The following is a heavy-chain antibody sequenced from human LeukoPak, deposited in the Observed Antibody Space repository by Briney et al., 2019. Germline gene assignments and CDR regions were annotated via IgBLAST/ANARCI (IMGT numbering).Heavy chain of an antibody. V-gene: IGHV4-39*01. Sequence: SETLSLTCTVSGGSISSSSYYWGWIRQPPGKGLEWIGGIYYSGSTYYNPSLKSRVTISVDTSKNQFSLKLSSVTAADTAVYYCARDYYDSSGYPVYIDYWGQGTLVTVSS. CDR2: IYYSGST. D-gene: IGHD3-22*01. CDR1: GGSISSSSYY. CDR3: ARDYYDSSGYPVYIDY. J-gene: IGHJ4*02.